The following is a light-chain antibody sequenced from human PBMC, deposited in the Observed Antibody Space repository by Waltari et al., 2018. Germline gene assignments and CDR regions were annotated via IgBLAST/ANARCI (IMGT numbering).Light chain of an antibody. Sequence: DIVMTQTPLSLSVTPGQPVPIPFKSSQSLVHNNGRTYLNWYLQRPGQPPQPLIYEVSNRFSGVPDRFSGSGSGTDFTLRISRVEAEDVGVYYCLQSLQFLTFGGGTKVETK. CDR2: EVS. V-gene: IGKV2D-29*01. CDR3: LQSLQFLT. J-gene: IGKJ4*01. CDR1: QSLVHNNGRTY.